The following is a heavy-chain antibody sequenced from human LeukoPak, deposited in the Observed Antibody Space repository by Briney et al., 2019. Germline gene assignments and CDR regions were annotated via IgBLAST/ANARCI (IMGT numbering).Heavy chain of an antibody. J-gene: IGHJ6*03. CDR3: TRGYSGSYPYYYYYMDV. Sequence: GGSLRLSCTASGFTFGDYAMSWVRQAPGKGLEWVGFIRSKAYGGTTEYAASVKGRFTISRDDSKSIAYLQMNSLKTEDTAVYYCTRGYSGSYPYYYYYMDVWGKGTTATVSS. D-gene: IGHD1-26*01. CDR1: GFTFGDYA. V-gene: IGHV3-49*04. CDR2: IRSKAYGGTT.